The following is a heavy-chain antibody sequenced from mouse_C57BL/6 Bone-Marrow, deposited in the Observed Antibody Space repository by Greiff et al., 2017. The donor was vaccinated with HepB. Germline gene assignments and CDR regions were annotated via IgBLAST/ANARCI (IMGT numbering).Heavy chain of an antibody. CDR3: ASPITTVVAKEAFAY. CDR2: ISGGGGNT. Sequence: EVKLMESGGGLVKPGGSLKLSCAASGFTFSSYTMSWVRQTPEKRLGWVATISGGGGNTYYPDSVKGRFTISRDNAKNTLYLQMGSLRSEDTALYYCASPITTVVAKEAFAYWGQGTLVAVSA. CDR1: GFTFSSYT. D-gene: IGHD1-1*01. J-gene: IGHJ3*01. V-gene: IGHV5-9*01.